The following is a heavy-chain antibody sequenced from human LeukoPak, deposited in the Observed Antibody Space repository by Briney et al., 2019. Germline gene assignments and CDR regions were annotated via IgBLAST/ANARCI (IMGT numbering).Heavy chain of an antibody. CDR2: ISSSSSYT. CDR1: GFTLSDYY. V-gene: IGHV3-11*05. CDR3: ARGPDFALTGDY. J-gene: IGHJ4*02. D-gene: IGHD7-27*01. Sequence: PGGSLRLSCAASGFTLSDYYMSWIRQAPGKGLEWVSYISSSSSYTNYADSVKGRFTISRDNAKNSLYLQMNSLRAEDTAVYYCARGPDFALTGDYWGQGTLVTVSS.